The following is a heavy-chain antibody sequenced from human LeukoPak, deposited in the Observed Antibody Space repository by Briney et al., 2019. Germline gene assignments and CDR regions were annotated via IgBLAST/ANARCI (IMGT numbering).Heavy chain of an antibody. CDR3: ARDRVVRGVSFDY. CDR1: GFTFSSYW. Sequence: GGSLRLSCAASGFTFSSYWMSWVRQAPGKGLEWVANIKQDGSEKYYVDSVKGRFTISRDNAKNSLYLQMNSLRAEDTAVYYCARDRVVRGVSFDYWGQGTLVTVSS. CDR2: IKQDGSEK. D-gene: IGHD3-10*01. J-gene: IGHJ4*02. V-gene: IGHV3-7*01.